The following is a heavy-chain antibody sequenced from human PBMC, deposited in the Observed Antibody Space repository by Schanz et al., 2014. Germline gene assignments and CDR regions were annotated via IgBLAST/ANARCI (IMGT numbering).Heavy chain of an antibody. CDR1: GFTFSDAW. CDR2: IGVDGTTT. J-gene: IGHJ5*02. V-gene: IGHV3-23*04. Sequence: EVQLVESGGGLVKPGGFLRLSCAASGFTFSDAWMSWLRQAPGKGLEWVSVIGVDGTTTYYADSVKGRFTISSDSSKNTLYLQMSSLRADDTAVYYCAKAADWPVTRFDPWGQGTLVTVSS. D-gene: IGHD3-9*01. CDR3: AKAADWPVTRFDP.